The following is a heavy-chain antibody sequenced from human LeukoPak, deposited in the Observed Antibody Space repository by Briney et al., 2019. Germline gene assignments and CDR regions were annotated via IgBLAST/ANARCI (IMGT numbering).Heavy chain of an antibody. J-gene: IGHJ3*02. Sequence: SETLSLTCTVSGHSISSGYYWGWIRQPPGKGLEWIGYIYYSGSTNYNPSLKSRVTISVDTSKNQFSLKLSSVTAADTAVYYCAQCGVYAIWSCAFDIWGQGTMVTVSS. D-gene: IGHD2-8*01. CDR3: AQCGVYAIWSCAFDI. V-gene: IGHV4-61*01. CDR1: GHSISSGYY. CDR2: IYYSGST.